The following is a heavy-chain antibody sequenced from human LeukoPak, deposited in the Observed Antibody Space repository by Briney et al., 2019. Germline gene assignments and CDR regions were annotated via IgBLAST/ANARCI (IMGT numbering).Heavy chain of an antibody. CDR3: AGGVDTDLHY. D-gene: IGHD5-18*01. V-gene: IGHV6-1*01. CDR1: GDSVSSNSAA. Sequence: SQTLSLTCAISGDSVSSNSAAWNWIRQSPSRGLEWLGRTYYRSKWSSNYAVSVKSRITIHPDTSKNQFSLQLNPVTPEDTAVYYCAGGVDTDLHYWGQGTLVTVSS. CDR2: TYYRSKWSS. J-gene: IGHJ4*02.